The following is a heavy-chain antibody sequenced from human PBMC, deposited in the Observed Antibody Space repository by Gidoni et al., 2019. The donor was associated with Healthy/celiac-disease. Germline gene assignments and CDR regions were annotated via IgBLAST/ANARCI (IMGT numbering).Heavy chain of an antibody. V-gene: IGHV1-69*01. Sequence: QVQLVQSGAEVKKPGSSVKVSCKASGGTFSSYAISWVRQAPGQGLEWMGGIIPIFGTANYAQKFQGRVTITADESTSTAYMELSSLRSEDTAVYYCASGKGYCSSTSCYTTSYYYGMDVWGQGTTVTVSS. J-gene: IGHJ6*02. CDR1: GGTFSSYA. CDR2: IIPIFGTA. CDR3: ASGKGYCSSTSCYTTSYYYGMDV. D-gene: IGHD2-2*02.